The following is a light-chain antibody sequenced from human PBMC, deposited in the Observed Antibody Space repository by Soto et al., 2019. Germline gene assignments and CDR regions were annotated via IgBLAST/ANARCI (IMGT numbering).Light chain of an antibody. V-gene: IGKV3-11*01. Sequence: EIVLTQSPATLSLSPGERATLSCRASQSVNSYLAWYKQRPGQAPRLLIYDASDRATGIPARFSGSGSGTAFTLTISGLEPEDFAIIYGQERSSWPPPTFGGGT. CDR2: DAS. CDR1: QSVNSY. J-gene: IGKJ4*01. CDR3: QERSSWPPPT.